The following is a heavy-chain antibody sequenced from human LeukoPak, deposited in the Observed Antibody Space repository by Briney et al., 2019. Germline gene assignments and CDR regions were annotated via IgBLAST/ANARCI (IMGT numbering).Heavy chain of an antibody. J-gene: IGHJ1*01. D-gene: IGHD3-16*01. Sequence: GGTPRLSCAASGFTFSSYAMHWVRQAPGKGLEWVAVISYDGSNKYYADSVKGRFTISRDNSKNTVSLQMNSLRGDDTAVYYCAKDDAWGRYKDWGQGTLVTVSS. CDR1: GFTFSSYA. CDR2: ISYDGSNK. V-gene: IGHV3-30*04. CDR3: AKDDAWGRYKD.